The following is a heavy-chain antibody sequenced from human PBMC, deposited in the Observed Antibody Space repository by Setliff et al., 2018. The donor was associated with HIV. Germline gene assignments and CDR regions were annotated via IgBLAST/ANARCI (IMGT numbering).Heavy chain of an antibody. CDR3: VREAGASGGFDRADFDY. D-gene: IGHD5-12*01. V-gene: IGHV3-23*01. CDR1: GFTFTNYG. CDR2: FSGSGGRT. Sequence: GGSLRLSCAASGFTFTNYGMSWVRQAPGKGLEWVSLFSGSGGRTFYAGSVKGRFTISRDDAENSLYLQMSILRADDTALYYCVREAGASGGFDRADFDYWGQGTLVTVSS. J-gene: IGHJ4*02.